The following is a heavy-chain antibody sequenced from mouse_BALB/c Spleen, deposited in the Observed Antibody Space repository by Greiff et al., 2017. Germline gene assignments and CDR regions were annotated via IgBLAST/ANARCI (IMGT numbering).Heavy chain of an antibody. CDR1: GYTFTNYW. J-gene: IGHJ3*01. D-gene: IGHD2-10*02. V-gene: IGHV1-63*02. CDR2: IYPGGGYT. Sequence: QVQLQQSGAELVRPGTSVKISCKASGYTFTNYWLGWVKQRPGHGLEWIGDIYPGGGYTNYNEKFKGKATLTADTSSSTAYMQLSSLTSEDSAVYFCAGYGNSFAYWGQGTQVTVSA. CDR3: AGYGNSFAY.